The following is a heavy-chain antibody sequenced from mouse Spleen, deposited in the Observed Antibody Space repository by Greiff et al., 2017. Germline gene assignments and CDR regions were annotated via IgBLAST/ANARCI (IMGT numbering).Heavy chain of an antibody. J-gene: IGHJ2*01. CDR1: GYTFTSYG. Sequence: QVQLKQSGAELARPGASVKLSCKASGYTFTSYGISWVKQRTGQGLEWIGEIYPRSGNTYYNEKFKGKATLTADKSSSTAYMELRSLTSEDSAVYFCARRGEFYWGQGTTLTVSS. V-gene: IGHV1-81*01. CDR3: ARRGEFY. CDR2: IYPRSGNT.